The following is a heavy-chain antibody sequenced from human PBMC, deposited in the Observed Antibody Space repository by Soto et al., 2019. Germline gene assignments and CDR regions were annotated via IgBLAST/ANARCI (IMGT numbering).Heavy chain of an antibody. V-gene: IGHV1-69*08. D-gene: IGHD2-15*01. Sequence: QVQLVQSGAEVKKPGSSVKVSCKASGGTFSSYTISWVRQAPGQGLEWMGRIIPILGIANYAQRFQGRVTVTADKATSTAYRELRRLRSEDTAVDYCARDRAGRYCSGGSCYGPLDYGGQGNLVTVSS. CDR2: IIPILGIA. J-gene: IGHJ4*02. CDR1: GGTFSSYT. CDR3: ARDRAGRYCSGGSCYGPLDY.